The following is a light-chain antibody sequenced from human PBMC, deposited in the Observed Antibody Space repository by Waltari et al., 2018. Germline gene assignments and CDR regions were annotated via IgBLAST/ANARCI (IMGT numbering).Light chain of an antibody. CDR2: EVS. J-gene: IGLJ3*02. Sequence: QSALTQPASVSGSPGQSITISCTGTTSDVGGYTYVSWHQQHPGKAPKLIIFEVSYRPSGVPNRFSGSKSGNTASLTISGLQPDDEADYYCSSDTSTTDLVFGGGTKVTVL. CDR3: SSDTSTTDLV. CDR1: TSDVGGYTY. V-gene: IGLV2-14*01.